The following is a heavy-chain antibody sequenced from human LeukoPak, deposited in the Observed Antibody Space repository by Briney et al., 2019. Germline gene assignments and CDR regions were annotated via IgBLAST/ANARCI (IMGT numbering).Heavy chain of an antibody. CDR1: GASVSSHF. Sequence: PSETLSLTCGVCGASVSSHFWSWIRQTPGMGLEWIGYISNRGSTGYNPSLRSRVTISVDAPKNEVSLNVRSVSAADTAVYYCAKGVSGTYYAFDVWGQG. CDR2: ISNRGST. D-gene: IGHD1-26*01. CDR3: AKGVSGTYYAFDV. J-gene: IGHJ3*01. V-gene: IGHV4-59*02.